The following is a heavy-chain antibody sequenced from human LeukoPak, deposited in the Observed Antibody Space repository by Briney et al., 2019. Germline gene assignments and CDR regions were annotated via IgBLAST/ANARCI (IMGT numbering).Heavy chain of an antibody. CDR3: ARGSGGYPWNFDI. J-gene: IGHJ3*02. CDR2: IIPILGIA. Sequence: SVKVSCKASGGTFSSYAISWVRQAPGQGLEWMGRIIPILGIANYAQKFQGKVTITADKSTSTAYMELSSLRSEDTAVYYCARGSGGYPWNFDIWGQGTMVTVSS. D-gene: IGHD3-22*01. CDR1: GGTFSSYA. V-gene: IGHV1-69*04.